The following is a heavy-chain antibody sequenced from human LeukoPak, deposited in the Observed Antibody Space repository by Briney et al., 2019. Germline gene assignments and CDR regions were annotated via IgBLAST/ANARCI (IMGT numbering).Heavy chain of an antibody. CDR2: IKQDGSEK. Sequence: GGSLRLSCAASGFTFSSYWMSWVRQAPGKGLEWVANIKQDGSEKYYVGSVKGRFTISRDNAKNSLYLQMNSLRAEDTAVYYCARRYCSSTSCLLDYWGQGTLVTVSS. D-gene: IGHD2-2*01. V-gene: IGHV3-7*02. J-gene: IGHJ4*02. CDR1: GFTFSSYW. CDR3: ARRYCSSTSCLLDY.